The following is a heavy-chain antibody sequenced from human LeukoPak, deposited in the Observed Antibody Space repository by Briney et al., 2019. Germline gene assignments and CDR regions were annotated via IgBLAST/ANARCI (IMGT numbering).Heavy chain of an antibody. V-gene: IGHV3-23*01. CDR3: AKMTRTGIAAAGGFDY. J-gene: IGHJ4*02. CDR2: ISGSGGST. CDR1: GFTFSSYA. Sequence: WGSLRLSCAASGFTFSSYAMSWVRQAPGKGLEWVSAISGSGGSTYYADSVKGRFTISRDNSKNTLYLQMNSLRAEDTAVYYCAKMTRTGIAAAGGFDYWGQGTLVTVSS. D-gene: IGHD6-13*01.